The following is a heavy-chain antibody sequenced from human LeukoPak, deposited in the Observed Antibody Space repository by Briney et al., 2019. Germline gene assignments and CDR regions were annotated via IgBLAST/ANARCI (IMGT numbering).Heavy chain of an antibody. CDR1: GFTFSSYS. CDR3: AKDKAPLYSGYDWDLDF. J-gene: IGHJ4*02. V-gene: IGHV3-21*04. D-gene: IGHD5-12*01. CDR2: ISSSSSYI. Sequence: GGSLRLSCAASGFTFSSYSMNWVRQAPGKGLEWVSSISSSSSYIYYADSAKGRFTISRDSAKNSVYLQMNSLRPEDTALYYCAKDKAPLYSGYDWDLDFWGQGTLVTVSS.